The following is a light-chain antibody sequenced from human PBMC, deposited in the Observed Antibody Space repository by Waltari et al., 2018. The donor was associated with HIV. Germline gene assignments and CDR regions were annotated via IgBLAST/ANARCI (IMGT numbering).Light chain of an antibody. CDR2: DVN. CDR1: SNDIGSSYF. V-gene: IGLV2-23*02. Sequence: QSALPQPASVSGSLGRPTTISCTGTSNDIGSSYFVSCYHQSPGKAPKGIIYDVNKWPSGVSHRFSGFKAANTASLTISGLQAEDEADYYCCSYAGSPTVVIFGGGTKVTVL. CDR3: CSYAGSPTVVI. J-gene: IGLJ2*01.